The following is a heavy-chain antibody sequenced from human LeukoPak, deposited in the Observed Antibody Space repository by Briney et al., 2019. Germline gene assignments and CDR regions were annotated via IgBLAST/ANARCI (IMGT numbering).Heavy chain of an antibody. Sequence: GGSLRLSCAASGFTFSSYAMSWVRQAPGKGLEWVSAISGSGGSTYYADSVKGRFTISRDNAKNTLYLQMNSLRAEETAVYYCARDLGVAALDNWGQGTPVTVSS. J-gene: IGHJ4*02. CDR3: ARDLGVAALDN. D-gene: IGHD6-19*01. CDR2: ISGSGGST. V-gene: IGHV3-23*01. CDR1: GFTFSSYA.